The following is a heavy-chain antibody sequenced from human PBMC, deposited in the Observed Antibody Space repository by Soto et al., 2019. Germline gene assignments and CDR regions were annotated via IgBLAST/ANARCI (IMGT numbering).Heavy chain of an antibody. CDR2: MNPNSGNT. CDR1: GYTFTSYD. D-gene: IGHD2-15*01. Sequence: QVQLVQSGAEVKKPGASVKVSCKASGYTFTSYDINWVRQATGQGLEWMGGMNPNSGNTGYAQKLQGRDTMTRNTSISTAYMEMSSLRSEDTAVYYCARGYNIVVVVAATPGYYYGMDVWGQGTTVTVSS. J-gene: IGHJ6*02. CDR3: ARGYNIVVVVAATPGYYYGMDV. V-gene: IGHV1-8*01.